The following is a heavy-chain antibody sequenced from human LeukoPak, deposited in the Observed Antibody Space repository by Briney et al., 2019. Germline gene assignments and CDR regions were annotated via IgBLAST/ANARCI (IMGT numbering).Heavy chain of an antibody. CDR3: AVDSYYYFDY. D-gene: IGHD2-21*01. Sequence: ASVKVSCKVSGYTLTELFMHWVRQAPGKGLEWMGGFDPEDGETIYAQKFLGRVTMTEDTSTDTAYMELSSLRSEDTAVYYCAVDSYYYFDYWGQGTLVTVSS. J-gene: IGHJ4*02. CDR2: FDPEDGET. V-gene: IGHV1-24*01. CDR1: GYTLTELF.